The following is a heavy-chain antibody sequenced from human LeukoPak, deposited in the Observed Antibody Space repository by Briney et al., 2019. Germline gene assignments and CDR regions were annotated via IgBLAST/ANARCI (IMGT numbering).Heavy chain of an antibody. V-gene: IGHV3-7*01. CDR1: GFTFSSYW. D-gene: IGHD4-23*01. J-gene: IGHJ4*02. CDR3: ARTRGGGKLSDY. Sequence: GSLRLSCAASGFTFSSYWMSWVRQAPGKGLEWVANVKQDGSEKYYVDSVKGRFTISRDNAKNSLYLQMNSLRAEDTAVYYCARTRGGGKLSDYWGQGTLVTVSS. CDR2: VKQDGSEK.